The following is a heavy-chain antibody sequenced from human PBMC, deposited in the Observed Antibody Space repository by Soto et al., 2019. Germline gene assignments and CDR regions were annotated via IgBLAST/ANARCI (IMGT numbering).Heavy chain of an antibody. J-gene: IGHJ5*02. Sequence: ASVKVSCKASGYTFTSYYMHWVRQAPGQGLEWMGIINPSGGSTSYAQKFQGRVTMTRDTSTSTVYMELSSLRSEDTAVYYCARAVVYLGATRLQGRYNWFDPWGQGTLVTVSS. CDR2: INPSGGST. CDR3: ARAVVYLGATRLQGRYNWFDP. V-gene: IGHV1-46*01. D-gene: IGHD1-20*01. CDR1: GYTFTSYY.